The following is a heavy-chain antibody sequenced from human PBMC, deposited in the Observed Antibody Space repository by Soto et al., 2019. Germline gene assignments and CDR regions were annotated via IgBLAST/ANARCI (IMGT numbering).Heavy chain of an antibody. D-gene: IGHD3-10*01. Sequence: PSETLSLTCLVSGGSVSNNNYFWSWVRQPPGKGLEWIGYIYNSGSSTNYNPSLGSRVTISVDTSKNQFSLKLSSVTAADTAVYYCARVWGGAFDIWGQGTMVTVSS. CDR3: ARVWGGAFDI. CDR1: GGSVSNNNYF. CDR2: IYNSGSST. V-gene: IGHV4-61*01. J-gene: IGHJ3*02.